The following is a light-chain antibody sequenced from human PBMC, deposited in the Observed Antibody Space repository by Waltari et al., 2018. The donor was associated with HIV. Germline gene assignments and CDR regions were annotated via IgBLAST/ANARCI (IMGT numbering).Light chain of an antibody. Sequence: SYELPQPPSVSVSPGQTATITCSGDKLGDKFPSWYQQQPGQSPVLVIFQDRRFTGSSSGNTATLTISGTQALDEADYYCQAWDSSNVVFGGGTHLTVL. CDR3: QAWDSSNVV. V-gene: IGLV3-1*01. J-gene: IGLJ2*01. CDR2: QDR. CDR1: KLGDKF.